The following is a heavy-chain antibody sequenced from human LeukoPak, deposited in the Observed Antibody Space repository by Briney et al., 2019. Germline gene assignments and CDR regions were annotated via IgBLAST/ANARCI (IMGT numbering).Heavy chain of an antibody. Sequence: GGSLRLSCAASGFIFRSYSMNWVRQAPGKGLEWVSYISSSGSTIYYADSVKGRFTISRDNAKNSLYLQMNSLRAEDTAVYYCARDSKRYFDYWGQGTLVTVSS. CDR2: ISSSGSTI. CDR1: GFIFRSYS. V-gene: IGHV3-48*04. J-gene: IGHJ4*02. CDR3: ARDSKRYFDY.